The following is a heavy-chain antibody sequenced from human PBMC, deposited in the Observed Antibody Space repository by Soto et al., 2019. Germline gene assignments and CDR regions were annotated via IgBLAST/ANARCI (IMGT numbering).Heavy chain of an antibody. J-gene: IGHJ5*02. D-gene: IGHD2-15*01. CDR1: GGTFSSYT. V-gene: IGHV1-69*08. CDR3: ARDIYCSGGSCSAGWFDP. CDR2: IIPILGIA. Sequence: QVQLVQSGAEVKKPGSSVKVSCKASGGTFSSYTISWVRQAPGQGLEWMGRIIPILGIANYAQKFQGRVTITAVKSTSTAYMELSSLRSEDTAVYYCARDIYCSGGSCSAGWFDPWGQGTLVTVSS.